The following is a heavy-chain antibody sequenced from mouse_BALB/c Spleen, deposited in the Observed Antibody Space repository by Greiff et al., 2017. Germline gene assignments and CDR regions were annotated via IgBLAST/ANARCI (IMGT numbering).Heavy chain of an antibody. D-gene: IGHD1-1*01. CDR2: INPSNVRT. J-gene: IGHJ1*01. V-gene: IGHV1S81*02. CDR3: ARCTTVVAARYFDV. CDR1: GYTFTSYW. Sequence: QVQLQQPGAELVKPGASVKLSCKSSGYTFTSYWMHWVKQRPGQGLEWIGEINPSNVRTNYNEKFKSKATLTVDKSSSTAYMQLSSLTSEDSAVYYCARCTTVVAARYFDVWDEGTTVTV.